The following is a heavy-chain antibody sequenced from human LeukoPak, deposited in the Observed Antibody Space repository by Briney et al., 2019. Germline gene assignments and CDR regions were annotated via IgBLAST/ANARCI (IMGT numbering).Heavy chain of an antibody. CDR1: GYTFTGSY. D-gene: IGHD1-1*01. Sequence: ASVTVSCKASGYTFTGSYMHWVRQAPGQGLEWMGWINPNSGGTNYAQKFQGRVTMTRDTSISTANMELSRLRSDDTAMYYCARHGINWTHYYYDYWGQGTLVTVSS. J-gene: IGHJ4*02. CDR2: INPNSGGT. CDR3: ARHGINWTHYYYDY. V-gene: IGHV1-2*02.